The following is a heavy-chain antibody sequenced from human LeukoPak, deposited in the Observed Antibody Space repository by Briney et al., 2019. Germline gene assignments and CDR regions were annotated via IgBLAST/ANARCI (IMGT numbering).Heavy chain of an antibody. CDR1: GYTFTGYY. CDR3: ARDSDYVASGFDY. D-gene: IGHD4-17*01. CDR2: INPNSGGT. V-gene: IGHV1-2*06. J-gene: IGHJ4*02. Sequence: ASVKVSCKASGYTFTGYYMRWVRQAPGQGLEWMGRINPNSGGTNYAQKFQGRVTMTRDTSISTAYMELSRLRSDDTAVYYCARDSDYVASGFDYWGQGTLVTVSS.